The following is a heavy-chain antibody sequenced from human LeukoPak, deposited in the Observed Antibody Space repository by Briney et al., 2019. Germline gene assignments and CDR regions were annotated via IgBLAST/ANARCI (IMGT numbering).Heavy chain of an antibody. V-gene: IGHV3-7*01. CDR1: GLTFSNNA. Sequence: RTGGSLRLSCAASGLTFSNNAMNWVRQAPGKGLEWVANIKPDGSEKHYVDSVKGRFTISRDNSKNTLYLQMNSLRAEDTAVYYCAKDRRAADDQFPPFSDYYYGMDVWGQGTTVTVSS. CDR2: IKPDGSEK. CDR3: AKDRRAADDQFPPFSDYYYGMDV. D-gene: IGHD6-13*01. J-gene: IGHJ6*02.